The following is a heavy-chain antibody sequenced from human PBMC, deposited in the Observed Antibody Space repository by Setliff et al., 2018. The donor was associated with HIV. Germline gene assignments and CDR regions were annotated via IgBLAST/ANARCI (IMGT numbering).Heavy chain of an antibody. D-gene: IGHD1-20*01. CDR3: ATRLYPYDTGRQYNALGHFES. CDR2: ISPSGDRT. Sequence: VASVKVSCKTSGYMFIAYGMSWVRQAPGQGLEWMGIISPSGDRTTYAQRFRGRVTMTSDTSTGTVYMELSSLTSEDTAVYYCATRLYPYDTGRQYNALGHFESWGQGTLVTVSS. J-gene: IGHJ4*02. CDR1: GYMFIAYG. V-gene: IGHV1-46*01.